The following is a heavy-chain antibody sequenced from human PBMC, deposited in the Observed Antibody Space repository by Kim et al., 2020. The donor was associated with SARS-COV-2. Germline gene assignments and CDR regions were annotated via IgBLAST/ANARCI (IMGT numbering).Heavy chain of an antibody. V-gene: IGHV3-33*08. J-gene: IGHJ6*02. CDR1: GFTFSSYG. Sequence: GGSLRLSCAASGFTFSSYGMHWVRQAPGKGLEWVAVIWYDGSNKYSADAVKGRFTISRANSKNTLYLQMTIMRAEDTAVYYCARGSEDYYDSSGYYYYGMDVWGQGTTVTVSS. CDR3: ARGSEDYYDSSGYYYYGMDV. D-gene: IGHD3-22*01. CDR2: IWYDGSNK.